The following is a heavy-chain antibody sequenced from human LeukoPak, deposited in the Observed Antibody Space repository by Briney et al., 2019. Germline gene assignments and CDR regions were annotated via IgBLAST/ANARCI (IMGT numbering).Heavy chain of an antibody. CDR3: ARDRAWNYFDS. Sequence: GGSLRLSCSASGFTFSTYWMSWVRQAPGKGLEWVANIKQDGSERYYVDSVKGRFTLSRDNSKNTLYLQMDSLRPEDTAVYYCARDRAWNYFDSWGQGTLVTVSS. CDR2: IKQDGSER. CDR1: GFTFSTYW. J-gene: IGHJ4*02. D-gene: IGHD3-3*01. V-gene: IGHV3-7*01.